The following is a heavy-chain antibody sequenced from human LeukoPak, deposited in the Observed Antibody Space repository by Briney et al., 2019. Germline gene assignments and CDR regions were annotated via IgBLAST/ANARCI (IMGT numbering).Heavy chain of an antibody. Sequence: SETLSLTCAVSGGSVSSSDSYWNWIWQPPGEGLEWIGYIYHPGTTYYNPSLKSRVTISIDRSKNSFSLKLTSVTPADTAIYYCATTDADSMLFAPWGQGTLVTVSA. J-gene: IGHJ5*02. CDR2: IYHPGTT. V-gene: IGHV4-30-2*01. CDR3: ATTDADSMLFAP. CDR1: GGSVSSSDSY. D-gene: IGHD1-1*01.